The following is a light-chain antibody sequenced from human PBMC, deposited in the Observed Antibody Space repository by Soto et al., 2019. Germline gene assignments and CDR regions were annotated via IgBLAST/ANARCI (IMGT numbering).Light chain of an antibody. Sequence: PSSLSASVVDRFTITCRASQSISSYLNWYQQKPGKAPKLLIHAISTLESGIPSRFSGSGSGTDFTLTIDSLQPDDFATYYCQQTYITPYTFGQGTRLEIK. CDR3: QQTYITPYT. CDR2: AIS. V-gene: IGKV1-39*01. CDR1: QSISSY. J-gene: IGKJ5*01.